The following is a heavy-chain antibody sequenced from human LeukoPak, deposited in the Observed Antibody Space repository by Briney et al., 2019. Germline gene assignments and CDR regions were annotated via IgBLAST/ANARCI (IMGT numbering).Heavy chain of an antibody. J-gene: IGHJ4*02. CDR3: ARDVLVRPLRYYFDY. Sequence: GGSLRLSCAASGFIFSNYWMSWVRQAPGKGLECVATIKLDGSEKYYVDSVKGRFTTSRDNTKNSLYLQMNSLRAEDTGVYYCARDVLVRPLRYYFDYWGQGTLVTVSS. CDR2: IKLDGSEK. D-gene: IGHD1-1*01. CDR1: GFIFSNYW. V-gene: IGHV3-7*01.